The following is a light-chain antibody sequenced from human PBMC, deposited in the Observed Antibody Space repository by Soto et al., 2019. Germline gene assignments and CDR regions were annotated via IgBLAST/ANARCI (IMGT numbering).Light chain of an antibody. J-gene: IGLJ3*02. CDR3: SSYTSSNTWV. Sequence: QSVLTQPPSVSGSPGQSVTISCTGTSSDVGSYNRVSWYQQPPGTAPKLIIFEVSNRPSGVPDRFSGSKSGNTASLTISGVQAEDEADYFCSSYTSSNTWVFGGGTQLTVL. V-gene: IGLV2-18*02. CDR2: EVS. CDR1: SSDVGSYNR.